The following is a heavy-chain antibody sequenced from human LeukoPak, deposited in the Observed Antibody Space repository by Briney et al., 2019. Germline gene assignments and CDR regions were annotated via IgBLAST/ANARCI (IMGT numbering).Heavy chain of an antibody. CDR1: GYTFTGYY. CDR3: ARKSPSDSSGYLFDI. V-gene: IGHV1-69*06. Sequence: SVKVSCKASGYTFTGYYMHWVRQAPGQGLEWMGGIIPIFGTANYAQKFQGRVTITADKSTSTAYMELSSLRSEDTAVYYCARKSPSDSSGYLFDIWGQGTMVTVSS. J-gene: IGHJ3*02. CDR2: IIPIFGTA. D-gene: IGHD3-22*01.